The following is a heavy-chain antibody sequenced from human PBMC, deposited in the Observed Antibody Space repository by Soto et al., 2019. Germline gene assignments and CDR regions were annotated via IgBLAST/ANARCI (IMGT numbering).Heavy chain of an antibody. CDR3: AKKVPPTRELDY. Sequence: SETLSPTCAVSGGSISTNYWWAWVRQPPGKGLEWIGEVSPSGATNYIPSLKSRVTMSVDKSRNQFSLNLISVTAADTAFYYCAKKVPPTRELDYWGQGTLVTVSS. V-gene: IGHV4-4*02. J-gene: IGHJ4*02. D-gene: IGHD3-10*01. CDR2: VSPSGAT. CDR1: GGSISTNYW.